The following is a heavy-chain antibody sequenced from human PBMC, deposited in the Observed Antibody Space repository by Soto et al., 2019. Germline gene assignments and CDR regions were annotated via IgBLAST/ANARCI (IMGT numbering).Heavy chain of an antibody. V-gene: IGHV1-69*01. Sequence: QVQLVQSGAEVKKPGSSVKVSCKASGGTFSSYAISWVRQAPGQGLEWMGGIIPIFGTANYAQKFEGRVTINADESTSTEYMGLRSLRSEDTSVYCCARLKVARQPFDYWGQGTLVTVSS. D-gene: IGHD2-15*01. CDR2: IIPIFGTA. J-gene: IGHJ4*02. CDR3: ARLKVARQPFDY. CDR1: GGTFSSYA.